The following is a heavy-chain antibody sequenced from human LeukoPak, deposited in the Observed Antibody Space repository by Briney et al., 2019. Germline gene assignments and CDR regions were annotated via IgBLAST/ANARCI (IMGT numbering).Heavy chain of an antibody. CDR1: GYTFISHY. J-gene: IGHJ4*02. CDR3: ARDGRRGIVVVPAASRTFDYYFDY. V-gene: IGHV1-46*01. Sequence: ASVKVSCKASGYTFISHYMHWVRQAPGQGLEWMGIINPSGGSTSYAQKFQGRVTMTRDTSTSTVYMELSSLRSEDTAVYYCARDGRRGIVVVPAASRTFDYYFDYWGQGTLVTVSS. CDR2: INPSGGST. D-gene: IGHD2-2*01.